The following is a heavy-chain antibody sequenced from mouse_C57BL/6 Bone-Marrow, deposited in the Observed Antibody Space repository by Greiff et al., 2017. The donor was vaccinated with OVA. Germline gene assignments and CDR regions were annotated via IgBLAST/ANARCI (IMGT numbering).Heavy chain of an antibody. Sequence: EVQLQQSGAELVRPGASVKLSCTASGFNIKDDYMHWVKQRPEQGLEWIGWIDPENGDTEYASKFQGKATITADTSSNTAYLQLSSLTSEDTAVYYCTPPYDYDEGAAMDYWGQGTSVTVSS. CDR3: TPPYDYDEGAAMDY. CDR2: IDPENGDT. CDR1: GFNIKDDY. J-gene: IGHJ4*01. V-gene: IGHV14-4*01. D-gene: IGHD2-4*01.